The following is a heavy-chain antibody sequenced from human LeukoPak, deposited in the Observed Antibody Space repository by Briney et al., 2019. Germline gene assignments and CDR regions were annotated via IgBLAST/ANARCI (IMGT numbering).Heavy chain of an antibody. CDR3: ARPSIAARPDYYYMDV. CDR1: GGTFSSYA. V-gene: IGHV1-69*05. CDR2: IIPIFGTA. J-gene: IGHJ6*03. D-gene: IGHD6-6*01. Sequence: SVKVSCKASGGTFSSYAISWVRQAPGQGLEWMGGIIPIFGTANYAQKFRGRVTITTDESTSTAYMELSSLRSEDTAVYYCARPSIAARPDYYYMDVWGKGTTVTVSS.